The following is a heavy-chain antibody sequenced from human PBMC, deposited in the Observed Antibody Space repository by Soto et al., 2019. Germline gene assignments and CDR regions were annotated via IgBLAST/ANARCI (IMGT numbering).Heavy chain of an antibody. J-gene: IGHJ6*02. Sequence: SETLSLTCTVSGGSISSYYWSWIRQPPGKGLEWIGYIYYSGSTNYNPSLQSRVTISVDTSKTQFTLKLSSVTAADTAVYYCARALYSGYQLLYPHYYCGMDVWGQGTTVTVSS. CDR1: GGSISSYY. CDR3: ARALYSGYQLLYPHYYCGMDV. D-gene: IGHD2-2*02. V-gene: IGHV4-59*01. CDR2: IYYSGST.